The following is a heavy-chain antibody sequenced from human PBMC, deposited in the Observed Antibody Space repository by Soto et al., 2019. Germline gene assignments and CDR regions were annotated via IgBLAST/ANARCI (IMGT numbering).Heavy chain of an antibody. CDR2: INPSGGST. J-gene: IGHJ4*02. Sequence: ASVKVSCKASGYTFTSYYMHWVRQAPGQGLEWMGIINPSGGSTTYAQKFQGRVTMTRDTSTSTVYMELSSLRSEDTAVYYCARVWTQGYCSGGCYFDYWGQGTLVTVSS. CDR1: GYTFTSYY. D-gene: IGHD2-15*01. V-gene: IGHV1-46*01. CDR3: ARVWTQGYCSGGCYFDY.